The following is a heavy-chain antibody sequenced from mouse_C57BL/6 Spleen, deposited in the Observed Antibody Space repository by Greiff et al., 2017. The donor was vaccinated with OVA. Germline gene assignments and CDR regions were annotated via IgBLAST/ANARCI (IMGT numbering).Heavy chain of an antibody. CDR3: ARNRDYGSREGFAY. J-gene: IGHJ3*01. CDR1: GYTFTGYW. D-gene: IGHD1-1*01. V-gene: IGHV1-9*01. CDR2: ILPGSGST. Sequence: QVQLKESGAELMKPGASVKLSCKATGYTFTGYWIEWVKQRPGHGLEWIGEILPGSGSTNYNEKFKGKATFTADKSSNTAYMQLSSLTTEDSAIYYCARNRDYGSREGFAYWGQGTLVTVSA.